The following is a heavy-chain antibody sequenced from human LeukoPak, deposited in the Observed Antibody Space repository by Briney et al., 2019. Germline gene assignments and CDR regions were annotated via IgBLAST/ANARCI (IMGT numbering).Heavy chain of an antibody. V-gene: IGHV3-43D*03. CDR1: GFTFDDYA. J-gene: IGHJ6*03. Sequence: PGGSLRLSCAASGFTFDDYAMHWVRQAPGKGLEWVSLISWDGGSTYYADSVKGRFTISRDNSKNSLYLQMNSLRAEDTALYYCAKDARYYDFWSGYYITRSYMDVWGKGTTVTVSS. D-gene: IGHD3-3*01. CDR3: AKDARYYDFWSGYYITRSYMDV. CDR2: ISWDGGST.